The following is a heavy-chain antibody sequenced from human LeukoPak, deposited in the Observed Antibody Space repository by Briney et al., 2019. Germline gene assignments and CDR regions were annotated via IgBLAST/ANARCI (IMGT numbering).Heavy chain of an antibody. D-gene: IGHD6-19*01. V-gene: IGHV4-39*07. CDR2: IYYSGST. Sequence: PSETLSLTCIVSGGSISSSSYYWGWIRQPPGKGLEWIGSIYYSGSTYYNRSVKGRFTISVDTSKNQFSLKLSSVNAADTAVYYCASQGTYSSGWYEIGYCGQGTLVTVSS. J-gene: IGHJ4*02. CDR3: ASQGTYSSGWYEIGY. CDR1: GGSISSSSYY.